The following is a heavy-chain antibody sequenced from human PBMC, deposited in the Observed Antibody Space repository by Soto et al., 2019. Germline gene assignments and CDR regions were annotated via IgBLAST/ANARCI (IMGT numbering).Heavy chain of an antibody. V-gene: IGHV3-66*01. J-gene: IGHJ4*02. CDR3: ARVHSSSYQYLDY. CDR2: IYSAGSA. Sequence: PGGSLRLSCAASGFTVSSYHMSWVRQAPGKGLEWVSVIYSAGSADFADSVKGRFTISRDNSKNTLYLQMSSLRAEDTAVYYCARVHSSSYQYLDYWGQGTLVTVS. D-gene: IGHD6-13*01. CDR1: GFTVSSYH.